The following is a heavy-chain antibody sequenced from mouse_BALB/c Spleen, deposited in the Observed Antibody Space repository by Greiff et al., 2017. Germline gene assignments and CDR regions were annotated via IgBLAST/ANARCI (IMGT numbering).Heavy chain of an antibody. D-gene: IGHD2-3*01. Sequence: DVQLQESGPGLVKPSQSLSLTCTVTGYSITSDYAWNWIRQFPGNKLEWMGYISYSGSTSYNPSLKSRISITRDTSKNQFFLQLNSVTTEDTATYYCARLDGYYEAGAMDYWGQGTSVTVSS. CDR3: ARLDGYYEAGAMDY. J-gene: IGHJ4*01. V-gene: IGHV3-2*02. CDR1: GYSITSDYA. CDR2: ISYSGST.